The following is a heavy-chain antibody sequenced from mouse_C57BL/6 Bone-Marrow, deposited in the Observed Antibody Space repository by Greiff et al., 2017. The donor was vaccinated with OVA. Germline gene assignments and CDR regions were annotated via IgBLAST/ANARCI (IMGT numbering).Heavy chain of an antibody. CDR2: ISSGGSYT. CDR3: ARRGLIGTFDY. Sequence: EVKLMESGGDLVKPGGSLKLSCAASGFTFSSYGLSWVRQTPDKRLEWVAPISSGGSYTYYPDSVKGRFTIYRDNAKNTLYLQMSCLKSEDTAMYYCARRGLIGTFDYWGQGTTLTVSS. CDR1: GFTFSSYG. D-gene: IGHD2-5*01. J-gene: IGHJ2*01. V-gene: IGHV5-6*02.